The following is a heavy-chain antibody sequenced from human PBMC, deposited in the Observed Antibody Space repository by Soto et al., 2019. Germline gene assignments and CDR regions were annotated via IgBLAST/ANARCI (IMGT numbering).Heavy chain of an antibody. Sequence: EVQLVESGGGLVQPGRSLRLSCAASGFTFDDYAMHWVRQAPGKGLEWVSGISWDSGSIGYADYVKGRFTISRDNAKNSPYLQMNSLRAEDTALYYCAKDSSSWYSMGSDYWGQGTLVTVSS. D-gene: IGHD6-13*01. CDR3: AKDSSSWYSMGSDY. CDR2: ISWDSGSI. J-gene: IGHJ4*02. V-gene: IGHV3-9*01. CDR1: GFTFDDYA.